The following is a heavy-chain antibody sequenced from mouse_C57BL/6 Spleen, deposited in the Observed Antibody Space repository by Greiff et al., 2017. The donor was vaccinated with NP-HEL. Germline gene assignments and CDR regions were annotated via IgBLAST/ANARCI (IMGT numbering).Heavy chain of an antibody. Sequence: QVQLQQPGAELVKPGASVKMSCKASGYTFTSYWITWVKQRPGQGLEWIGDIYPGSGSTNYNEKFKSKATLTVDTSSSTAYMQLSSLTSEDSAVYYCAREGVYYDYGRTWFAYWGHGTLVTVSA. CDR1: GYTFTSYW. J-gene: IGHJ3*01. CDR2: IYPGSGST. D-gene: IGHD2-4*01. V-gene: IGHV1-55*01. CDR3: AREGVYYDYGRTWFAY.